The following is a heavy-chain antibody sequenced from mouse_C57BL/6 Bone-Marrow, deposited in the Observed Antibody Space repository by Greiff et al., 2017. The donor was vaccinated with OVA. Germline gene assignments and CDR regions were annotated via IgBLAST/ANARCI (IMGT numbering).Heavy chain of an antibody. CDR3: ARYYYGSSNWYFDV. CDR1: GYTFTSYW. CDR2: IDPNSGGT. V-gene: IGHV1-72*01. D-gene: IGHD1-1*01. J-gene: IGHJ1*03. Sequence: QVQLQQPGAELVKPGASVKLSCKASGYTFTSYWMHWVKQRPGRGLEWIGRIDPNSGGTKYNEKFKSKATRTVDKPSSTAYMQLSSLTSEGAAVYYCARYYYGSSNWYFDVWGTGTTVTVSS.